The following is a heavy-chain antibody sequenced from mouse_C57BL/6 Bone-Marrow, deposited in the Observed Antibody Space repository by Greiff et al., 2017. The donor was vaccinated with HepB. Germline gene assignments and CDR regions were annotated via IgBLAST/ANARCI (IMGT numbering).Heavy chain of an antibody. CDR2: ILPGSGST. J-gene: IGHJ3*01. V-gene: IGHV1-9*01. CDR3: ARRGSYYVSSYGAY. D-gene: IGHD1-1*01. Sequence: QVQLQQSGAELMKPGASVKLSCKASGYTFTGYWIEWVKQRPGHGLEWIGEILPGSGSTNYNEKFKGKATFTADTSSNTTYMKLSNLTTEDSANYYCARRGSYYVSSYGAYWGQGTLVTVSA. CDR1: GYTFTGYW.